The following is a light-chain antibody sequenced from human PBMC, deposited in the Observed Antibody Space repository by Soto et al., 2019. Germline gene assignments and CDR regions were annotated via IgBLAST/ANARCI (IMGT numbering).Light chain of an antibody. CDR3: QAYDYILSASV. Sequence: QSVLTQTPSVSGAPGQRVTLSCTGKTSNLGAGYDVHWYQQLPGAAPKMVIFGNRNRPSGVPERFSGSKSGTSASLAITGRHDEDEADDYCQAYDYILSASVFGGGTKLTVL. J-gene: IGLJ3*02. CDR1: TSNLGAGYD. V-gene: IGLV1-40*01. CDR2: GNR.